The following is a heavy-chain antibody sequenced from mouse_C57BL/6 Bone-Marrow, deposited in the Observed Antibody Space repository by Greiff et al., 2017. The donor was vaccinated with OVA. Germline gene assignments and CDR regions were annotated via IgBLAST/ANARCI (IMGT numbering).Heavy chain of an antibody. D-gene: IGHD2-2*01. CDR2: IYPGSGNT. Sequence: VQLQQSGPELVKPGASVKISCKASGYSFTSYYIHWVKQRPGQGLEWIGWIYPGSGNTKYNEKFTGKATLTADTSSSTAYMQLSSLTSEDSAVYYCARTGYDAYYYAMDYWGQGTSVTVSS. V-gene: IGHV1-66*01. J-gene: IGHJ4*01. CDR1: GYSFTSYY. CDR3: ARTGYDAYYYAMDY.